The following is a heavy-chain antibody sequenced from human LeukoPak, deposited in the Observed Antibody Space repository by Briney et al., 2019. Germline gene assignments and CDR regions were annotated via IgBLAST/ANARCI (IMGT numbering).Heavy chain of an antibody. CDR2: INPNSGGT. Sequence: ASVKVSCKASGYTFTGYYMHWVRQAPGQGLEWMGWINPNSGGTNYAQKVQGRVTMTRDTSISTAYMELSRLRSDDTAVYYCAISYHGSGSYYPFDYWGQGTLVTVSS. CDR3: AISYHGSGSYYPFDY. J-gene: IGHJ4*02. D-gene: IGHD3-10*01. CDR1: GYTFTGYY. V-gene: IGHV1-2*02.